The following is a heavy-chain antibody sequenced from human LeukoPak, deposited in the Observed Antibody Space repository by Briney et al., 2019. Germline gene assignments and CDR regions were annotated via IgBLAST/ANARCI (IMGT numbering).Heavy chain of an antibody. V-gene: IGHV1-18*01. CDR2: ISVYNGDT. CDR3: ARMAPSNWLAV. Sequence: GASVKVSGKAAGYRVSNYGLTSVRQAPGQGREGRGWISVYNGDTHYAQKLKGRVTMTTEAYTTTAYMELWSLRSDDTAMYFCARMAPSNWLAVWGQGTLVIVSS. J-gene: IGHJ5*02. CDR1: GYRVSNYG. D-gene: IGHD5-24*01.